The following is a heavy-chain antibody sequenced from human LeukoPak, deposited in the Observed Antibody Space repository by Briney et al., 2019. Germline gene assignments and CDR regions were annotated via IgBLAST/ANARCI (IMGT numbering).Heavy chain of an antibody. V-gene: IGHV3-23*01. J-gene: IGHJ4*02. D-gene: IGHD7-27*01. CDR3: AKDGGLWVSAHWGDS. CDR2: ITTGDGNT. CDR1: GFTFSSYT. Sequence: GGSLRLSCTASGFTFSSYTMTWVRQAPGKGLKWVSTITTGDGNTYYADSVKGRFTVSRDDSKNTLNLQMNSLRAEDTAVYYCAKDGGLWVSAHWGDSWGRGTLVTVSS.